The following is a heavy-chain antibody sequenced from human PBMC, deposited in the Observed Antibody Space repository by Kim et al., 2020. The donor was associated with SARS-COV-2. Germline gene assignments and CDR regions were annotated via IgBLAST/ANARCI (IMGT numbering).Heavy chain of an antibody. CDR2: IYYSGST. Sequence: SETLSLTCTVSGGSISSSSYYWGWIRQPPGKGLEWIGSIYYSGSTYYNPSLKSRVTISVDTSKNQFSLKLSSVTAADTAVYYCAGHADNWNDRVFDPWGQGTLVTVSS. CDR1: GGSISSSSYY. D-gene: IGHD1-1*01. J-gene: IGHJ5*02. V-gene: IGHV4-39*01. CDR3: AGHADNWNDRVFDP.